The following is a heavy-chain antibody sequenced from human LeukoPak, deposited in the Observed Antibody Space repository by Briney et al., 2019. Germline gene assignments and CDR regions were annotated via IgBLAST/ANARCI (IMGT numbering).Heavy chain of an antibody. V-gene: IGHV3-9*01. CDR2: ISWNSGSI. Sequence: GGSLRLSCAASGFTFDDYAMHWVRQAPGKGLEWVSGISWNSGSIGYADSVKGRFTISGDNAKNSLYLQMNSLRAEDTALYYCAKDMDIGYSSGWLIDYWGQGTLVTVSS. CDR1: GFTFDDYA. D-gene: IGHD6-19*01. J-gene: IGHJ4*02. CDR3: AKDMDIGYSSGWLIDY.